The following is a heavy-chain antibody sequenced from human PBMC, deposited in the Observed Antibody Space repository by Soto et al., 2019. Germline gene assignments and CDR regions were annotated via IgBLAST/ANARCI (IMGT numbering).Heavy chain of an antibody. Sequence: XGTRALTCIVSGASVSSGRYYGSWVRQPPGKGLEWIGFVYYSGRTSYNPSLQSRVTKSLGTAKNQFSLKDNSLTSADTAVYPCARGSDGDSVGFYYYAMDGCGQGSTVSVSS. V-gene: IGHV4-61*01. CDR2: VYYSGRT. CDR3: ARGSDGDSVGFYYYAMDG. J-gene: IGHJ6*02. CDR1: GASVSSGRYY. D-gene: IGHD4-17*01.